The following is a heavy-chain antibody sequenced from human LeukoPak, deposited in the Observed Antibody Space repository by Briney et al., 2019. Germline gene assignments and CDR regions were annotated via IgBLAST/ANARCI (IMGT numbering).Heavy chain of an antibody. J-gene: IGHJ2*01. V-gene: IGHV4-59*08. CDR3: ARHL. CDR1: GVTISRDD. Sequence: SETLSLTCTASGVTISRDDWNWIRQPPGKGLEWIGDIDYSGRTNYNPSLKSRVTISVDTSKNQFSLKLSPVTAAVTAVYYCARHLW. CDR2: IDYSGRT.